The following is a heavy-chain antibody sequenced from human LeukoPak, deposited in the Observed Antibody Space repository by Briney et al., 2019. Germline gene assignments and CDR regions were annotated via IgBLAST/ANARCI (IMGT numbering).Heavy chain of an antibody. D-gene: IGHD3-22*01. CDR3: ARTKDYYDSSGYYRDAFDI. V-gene: IGHV4-39*01. J-gene: IGHJ3*02. CDR1: GGSITSSYHY. Sequence: SETPSLTCTVSGGSITSSYHYWGWIRQPPGKGLEWIGSMSYSGNSYYNPSLKSRVTISVGTSKNQFSLKLTSVTAADTAVYYYARTKDYYDSSGYYRDAFDIWGQGTMVTVSS. CDR2: MSYSGNS.